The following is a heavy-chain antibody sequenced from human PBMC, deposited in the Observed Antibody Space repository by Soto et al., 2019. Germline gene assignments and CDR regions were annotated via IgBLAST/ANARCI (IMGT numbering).Heavy chain of an antibody. V-gene: IGHV4-59*01. J-gene: IGHJ4*02. CDR2: IHYSGST. D-gene: IGHD6-6*01. CDR3: ARDPISARPFFDY. Sequence: PSETLSLTCTVSGDSITSYYWSWIQTPPGKGLEWIGDIHYSGSTNYNPSLKSRVTISTDTSKNQFSLNLSSVTAADTAVYYCARDPISARPFFDYWGQGTLVTVSS. CDR1: GDSITSYY.